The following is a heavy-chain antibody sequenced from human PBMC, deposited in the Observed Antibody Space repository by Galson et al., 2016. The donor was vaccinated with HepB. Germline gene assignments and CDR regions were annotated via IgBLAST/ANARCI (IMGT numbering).Heavy chain of an antibody. Sequence: SETLSLTCTVSGGSISRYFWGWIRQPPGKRLEWIGYIYYSGSTNYNPSLQSRVTISVDTSKNQFSLKLTSVTAADTAVYYCARDRSGTTGDLGYWGQGTLVTVSS. D-gene: IGHD1-1*01. CDR2: IYYSGST. CDR3: ARDRSGTTGDLGY. V-gene: IGHV4-59*01. J-gene: IGHJ4*02. CDR1: GGSISRYF.